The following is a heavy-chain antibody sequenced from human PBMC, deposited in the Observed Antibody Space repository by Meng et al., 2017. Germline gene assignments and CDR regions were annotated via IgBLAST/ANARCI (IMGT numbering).Heavy chain of an antibody. Sequence: ASVKVSCKASGYTFTGYYMHWVRQAPGQGLEWMGRINPNSGGTNYAQKFQGRVTMTRDTSISTAYMELSRLRSEDTAVYYCAIRGAAVAGTLFDYWGQGTLVTVSS. CDR1: GYTFTGYY. J-gene: IGHJ4*02. V-gene: IGHV1-2*06. CDR2: INPNSGGT. CDR3: AIRGAAVAGTLFDY. D-gene: IGHD6-19*01.